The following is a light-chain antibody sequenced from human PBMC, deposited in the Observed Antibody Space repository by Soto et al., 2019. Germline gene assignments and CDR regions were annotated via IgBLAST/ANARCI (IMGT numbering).Light chain of an antibody. CDR2: EPS. J-gene: IGKJ5*01. V-gene: IGKV2D-29*01. Sequence: EIVMTQPPLSLSVAAGQPASISCKSRESPLHSDGKTYLYWYLQKPGQPPHLLIYEPSNRFSGVPDKFSGSGSGTDFTLKISRVEAEDVGVYYCMHSIQVPITFGQGTRLEIK. CDR1: ESPLHSDGKTY. CDR3: MHSIQVPIT.